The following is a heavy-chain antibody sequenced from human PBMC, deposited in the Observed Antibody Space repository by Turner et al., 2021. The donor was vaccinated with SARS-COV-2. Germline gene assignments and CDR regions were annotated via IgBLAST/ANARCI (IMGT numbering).Heavy chain of an antibody. V-gene: IGHV1-24*01. J-gene: IGHJ5*02. CDR3: ATGYQLRVNWFDP. D-gene: IGHD2-2*01. CDR2: CDPEDGET. Sequence: QVQLVPSGAEVKKPGASVKVSCKLSGYTLTELSMYWVRQAPGKGLEWMGGCDPEDGETIYAQNFQGRVTMTEDTSTDTAYMELSSLRSEDTAVYFCATGYQLRVNWFDPWGQGTLVTVSS. CDR1: GYTLTELS.